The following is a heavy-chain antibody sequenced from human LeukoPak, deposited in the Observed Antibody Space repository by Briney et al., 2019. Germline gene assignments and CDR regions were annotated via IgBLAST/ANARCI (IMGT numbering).Heavy chain of an antibody. D-gene: IGHD4-23*01. Sequence: GESLKIPCKGSGYRFTSYWIGWVRQMPGKGLEWMGIIYPDDSDTRYKPSFQSQVTISADKSISTAYLQWSSLKASDTAMYYCARQPVAGVDYWGQGSLVTVSS. CDR2: IYPDDSDT. J-gene: IGHJ4*02. CDR1: GYRFTSYW. CDR3: ARQPVAGVDY. V-gene: IGHV5-51*01.